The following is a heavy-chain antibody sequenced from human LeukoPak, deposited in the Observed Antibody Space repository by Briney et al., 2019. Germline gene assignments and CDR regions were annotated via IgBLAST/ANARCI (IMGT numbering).Heavy chain of an antibody. CDR1: GFTFSIYS. J-gene: IGHJ5*01. CDR2: ISTTSGTI. V-gene: IGHV3-48*01. CDR3: AIGGYGHNHFYS. D-gene: IGHD5-12*01. Sequence: GGSLSLSCAASGFTFSIYSMNWARQAPGKGPEWVSYISTTSGTIYYADSVKGRFTISRDNAKTSLSLQMNSLRAADTAVYYGAIGGYGHNHFYSGGEGTQVTVSS.